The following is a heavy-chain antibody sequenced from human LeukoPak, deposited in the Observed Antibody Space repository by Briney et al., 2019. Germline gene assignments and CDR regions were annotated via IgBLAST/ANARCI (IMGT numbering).Heavy chain of an antibody. CDR1: GGSTSSSSYY. J-gene: IGHJ4*02. Sequence: SETLSLTCTVSGGSTSSSSYYWGWIRQPPGKGLEWIGSIYYSGSTYYNPSLKSRVTISVDTSKNQFSLKLSSVTAADTAVYYCARIRPGSGSYHYYFDYWGQGTLVTVSS. CDR2: IYYSGST. CDR3: ARIRPGSGSYHYYFDY. V-gene: IGHV4-39*01. D-gene: IGHD3-10*01.